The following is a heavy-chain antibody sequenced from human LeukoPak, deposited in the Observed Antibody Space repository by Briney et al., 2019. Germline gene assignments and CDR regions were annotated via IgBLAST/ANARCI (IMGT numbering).Heavy chain of an antibody. CDR3: AGLLNGGASHWFDP. CDR2: IYHSGST. Sequence: SETLTLTCTVSGASISNTGYYWGWIRQPPGKGLEWIGNIYHSGSTYYSPSLKSRVTLSVDTSKNQFSLKLSSVTAADTAVYYCAGLLNGGASHWFDPWGQGTLVTVSS. D-gene: IGHD7-27*01. V-gene: IGHV4-39*01. CDR1: GASISNTGYY. J-gene: IGHJ5*02.